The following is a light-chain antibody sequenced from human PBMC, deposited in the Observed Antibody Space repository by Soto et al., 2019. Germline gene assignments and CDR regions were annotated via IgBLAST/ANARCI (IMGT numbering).Light chain of an antibody. J-gene: IGLJ1*01. CDR3: DSYTSSRAYV. CDR1: SSDIGGYNY. CDR2: EVS. V-gene: IGLV2-14*01. Sequence: QSALTQPASVSGSPGQSITISCTGTSSDIGGYNYVSWYQQHPGKVPKLMIYEVSNRPSGVSDRFSGSRSGNTASLTISGLQAEDESDYYCDSYTSSRAYVFGIGTKLTVL.